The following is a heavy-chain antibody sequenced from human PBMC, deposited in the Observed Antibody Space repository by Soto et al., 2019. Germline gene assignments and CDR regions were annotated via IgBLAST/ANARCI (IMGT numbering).Heavy chain of an antibody. D-gene: IGHD1-1*01. CDR1: GFTFSTYA. CDR3: ASELAALNWFDP. CDR2: ISSSSSTI. J-gene: IGHJ5*02. Sequence: GGSLRLSCAASGFTFSTYAMNWVRQAPGKGLEWVSYISSSSSTIYYADSVKGRFTISRDNAKNSLYLQMNSLRDEDTAAYYRASELAALNWFDPWGQGTLVTVSS. V-gene: IGHV3-48*02.